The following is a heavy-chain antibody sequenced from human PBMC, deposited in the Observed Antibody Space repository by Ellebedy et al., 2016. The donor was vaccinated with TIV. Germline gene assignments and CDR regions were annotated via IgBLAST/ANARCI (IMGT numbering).Heavy chain of an antibody. Sequence: GRFTISRDNAKNSVCLQMNSLRVEDTAVYYCASVTTIFGVVISFDYWGQGTLVTVSS. J-gene: IGHJ4*02. V-gene: IGHV3-11*03. CDR3: ASVTTIFGVVISFDY. D-gene: IGHD3-3*01.